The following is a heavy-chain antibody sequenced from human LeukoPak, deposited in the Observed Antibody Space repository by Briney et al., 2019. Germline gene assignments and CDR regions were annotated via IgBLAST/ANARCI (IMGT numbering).Heavy chain of an antibody. CDR1: GGSTSNCF. D-gene: IGHD3-3*01. J-gene: IGHJ4*02. CDR3: ARDPEGHGYYFDY. V-gene: IGHV4-4*07. Sequence: SETLSLTCTVSGGSTSNCFCTWLRQSAGKGLEWIGRIYTSGSTNYNPSLKSRVSMSVDTSKNQFSLKLSSVTAADTAVYYCARDPEGHGYYFDYWGQGALVTVSS. CDR2: IYTSGST.